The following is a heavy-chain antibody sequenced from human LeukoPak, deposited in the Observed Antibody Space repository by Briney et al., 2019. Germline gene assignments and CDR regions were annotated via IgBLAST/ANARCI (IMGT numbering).Heavy chain of an antibody. CDR1: GGSISSGGYY. CDR2: IYYSGST. Sequence: PSETLSLTCTVSGGSISSGGYYWSWIRQFPGKGPEWIGYIYYSGSTYYNPSLKSRVTISIDTSKNQFSLKLSSVTAADTAVYYCALSSGSSTAGAFDIWGQGTMVTVSS. D-gene: IGHD3-22*01. V-gene: IGHV4-31*03. J-gene: IGHJ3*02. CDR3: ALSSGSSTAGAFDI.